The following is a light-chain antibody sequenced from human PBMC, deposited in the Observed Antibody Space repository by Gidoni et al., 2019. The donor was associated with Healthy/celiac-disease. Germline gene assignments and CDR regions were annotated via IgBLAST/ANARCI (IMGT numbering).Light chain of an antibody. CDR3: QQYNNWPPLT. V-gene: IGKV3-15*01. Sequence: DIVMTPSPATLSVSPGERATLSCRASPSVSSNLAWYQQKPGQAPRLLIYGASTRATGSPARFSGSGSGPEFTLTISSLQSEDFAVYYCQQYNNWPPLTFGGATKVEIK. CDR1: PSVSSN. CDR2: GAS. J-gene: IGKJ4*01.